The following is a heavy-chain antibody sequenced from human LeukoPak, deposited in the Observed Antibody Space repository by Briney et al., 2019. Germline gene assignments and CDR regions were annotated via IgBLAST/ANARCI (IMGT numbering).Heavy chain of an antibody. V-gene: IGHV1-3*01. J-gene: IGHJ6*02. CDR2: INAGNGNT. CDR3: ARVPDSSGWYWYYYYYGMDV. CDR1: GYTFTSYA. Sequence: ASVKVSCKASGYTFTSYAMHWVRQAPGQRLEWMGWINAGNGNTKYSQKFQGRVTMTTDTSTSTAYMELRSLRSDDTAVYYCARVPDSSGWYWYYYYYGMDVWGQGTTVTVSS. D-gene: IGHD6-19*01.